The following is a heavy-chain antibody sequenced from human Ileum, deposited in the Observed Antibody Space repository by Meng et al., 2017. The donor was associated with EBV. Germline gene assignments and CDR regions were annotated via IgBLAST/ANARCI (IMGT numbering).Heavy chain of an antibody. CDR1: GGSISSGGHS. D-gene: IGHD4-23*01. V-gene: IGHV4-30-2*01. J-gene: IGHJ4*02. Sequence: QLQLQESGSGLVKPSQTLSLTCAVSGGSISSGGHSWSWIRQPPGKGLEWIGDIQHSGSTYYNPSLKSRVTISVDRSRNQFSLKLSSVTAADTAVYYCARAHPVVYFFDYWGQGTLVTGSS. CDR2: IQHSGST. CDR3: ARAHPVVYFFDY.